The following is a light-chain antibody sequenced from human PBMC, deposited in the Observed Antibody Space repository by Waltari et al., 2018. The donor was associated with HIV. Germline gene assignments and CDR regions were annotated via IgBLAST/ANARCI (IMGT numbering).Light chain of an antibody. V-gene: IGKV3-15*01. CDR3: QQYNNWPPWT. CDR1: QSVSSN. Sequence: IVMTQSPATLSVSPGERATLSCRASQSVSSNLAWYQQKPGQAPRLLIYGASTRATGIPARFSGSGSGTEFTLTISSLQSEDFAVYYCQQYNNWPPWTFGQGTKVEIK. J-gene: IGKJ1*01. CDR2: GAS.